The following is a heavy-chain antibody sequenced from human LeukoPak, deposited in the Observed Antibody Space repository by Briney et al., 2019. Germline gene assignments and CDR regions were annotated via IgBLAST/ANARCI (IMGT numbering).Heavy chain of an antibody. V-gene: IGHV4-39*01. Sequence: PSETLSLTCTVSGGSISSSSYYWGWIRQPPGKGLEWIGSIYYSGSTYYNPSLKSRVTISVDTSKNQFSLKLSSVTAADTAVYYCARSPLGIAPFDYWGQGTLVTVSS. CDR1: GGSISSSSYY. CDR3: ARSPLGIAPFDY. CDR2: IYYSGST. D-gene: IGHD7-27*01. J-gene: IGHJ4*02.